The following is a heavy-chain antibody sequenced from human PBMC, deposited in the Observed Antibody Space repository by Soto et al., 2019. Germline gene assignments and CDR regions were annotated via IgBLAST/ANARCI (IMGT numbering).Heavy chain of an antibody. V-gene: IGHV4-59*08. D-gene: IGHD6-6*01. CDR2: IYYSGST. CDR1: GGSISSYY. Sequence: SETLSLTCTVSGGSISSYYWSWIRQPPGKGLEWIGYIYYSGSTNYNPSLKSRVTISVDTSKNQFSLKLSSVTAADTAVYYCARRIAARHGGHFDYWGQGTLVTVS. CDR3: ARRIAARHGGHFDY. J-gene: IGHJ4*02.